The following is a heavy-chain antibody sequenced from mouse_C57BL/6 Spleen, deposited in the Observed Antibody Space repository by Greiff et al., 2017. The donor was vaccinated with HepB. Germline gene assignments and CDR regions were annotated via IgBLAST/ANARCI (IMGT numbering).Heavy chain of an antibody. J-gene: IGHJ2*01. Sequence: VQLQQSGAELARPGASVKMSCKASGYTFTSYSMHWVKQRPGQGPEWIGYINPSSGYTKYNQKFKDKATLTADKSSSTAYMQLSSLTSEDSAVYYCARSITTVVAKGVDYWGQGTTLTVSS. V-gene: IGHV1-4*01. D-gene: IGHD1-1*01. CDR1: GYTFTSYS. CDR3: ARSITTVVAKGVDY. CDR2: INPSSGYT.